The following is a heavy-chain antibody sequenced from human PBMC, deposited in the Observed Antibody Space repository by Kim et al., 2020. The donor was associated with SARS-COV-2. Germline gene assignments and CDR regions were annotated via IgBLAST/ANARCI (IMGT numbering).Heavy chain of an antibody. Sequence: GGSLRLSCAASGFTFSSYSMNWVRQAPGKGLEWVSSISSSSSYIYYADSVKGRFTISRDNAKNSLYLQMNSLRAEDTAVYYCASLIAAASPGGVDVWGQGTTVTVSS. V-gene: IGHV3-21*01. CDR3: ASLIAAASPGGVDV. CDR2: ISSSSSYI. CDR1: GFTFSSYS. J-gene: IGHJ6*02. D-gene: IGHD6-13*01.